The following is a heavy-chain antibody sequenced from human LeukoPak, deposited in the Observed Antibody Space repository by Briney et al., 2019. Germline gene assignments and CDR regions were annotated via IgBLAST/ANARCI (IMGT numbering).Heavy chain of an antibody. V-gene: IGHV4-39*01. Sequence: PSETLSLTCTVSGVSISSSSYHWDWIRQPPGKGLEWIGSIYDSGSTYYSPSLKSRVTISVDTSKNQFSLKLNSVTAADTAVYYCTRQVLHPAMDYWGQGTLVTVSS. CDR1: GVSISSSSYH. D-gene: IGHD5-18*01. CDR2: IYDSGST. CDR3: TRQVLHPAMDY. J-gene: IGHJ4*02.